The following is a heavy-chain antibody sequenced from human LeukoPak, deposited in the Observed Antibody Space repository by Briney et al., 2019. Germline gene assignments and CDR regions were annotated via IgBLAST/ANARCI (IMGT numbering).Heavy chain of an antibody. CDR2: IHYSGST. J-gene: IGHJ4*02. Sequence: SETLSLTCTVSDGSINNYYWTWIRQPPGKGLEWIGCIHYSGSTNYNPSLKSRVTISIGTSKKDFSLKLTSVTAADTAVYYCAGGYSSSWYDYWGQGTLVTVSS. CDR3: AGGYSSSWYDY. CDR1: DGSINNYY. D-gene: IGHD6-13*01. V-gene: IGHV4-59*01.